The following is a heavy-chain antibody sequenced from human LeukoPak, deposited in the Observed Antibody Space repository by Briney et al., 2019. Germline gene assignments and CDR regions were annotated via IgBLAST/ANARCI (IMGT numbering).Heavy chain of an antibody. CDR2: ISSSGDSL. D-gene: IGHD2/OR15-2a*01. V-gene: IGHV3-11*01. Sequence: GGSLRPSCAASGFTFSDYYMTWIRQAPGKGLEWISFISSSGDSLYYADSVEGRFTISRDNAQDSVYLQMNSLRAEDTAVYYCAREVVIVPDYYYYGLDVWGQGTTVTVSS. CDR1: GFTFSDYY. J-gene: IGHJ6*02. CDR3: AREVVIVPDYYYYGLDV.